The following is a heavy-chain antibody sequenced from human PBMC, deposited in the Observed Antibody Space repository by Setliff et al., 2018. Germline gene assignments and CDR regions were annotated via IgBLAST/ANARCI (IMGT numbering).Heavy chain of an antibody. D-gene: IGHD3-22*01. Sequence: SETLSLTCAVSGYSISSGYYWGWIRQPPGKGLEWIGSIYHSGSTYYNPSLKSRVTLSIDTSKNQFSLKLSSVTAADTAVYYCARVGYYDSSGYSFAFDIWGQGTMVTVSS. V-gene: IGHV4-38-2*01. CDR3: ARVGYYDSSGYSFAFDI. J-gene: IGHJ3*02. CDR2: IYHSGST. CDR1: GYSISSGYY.